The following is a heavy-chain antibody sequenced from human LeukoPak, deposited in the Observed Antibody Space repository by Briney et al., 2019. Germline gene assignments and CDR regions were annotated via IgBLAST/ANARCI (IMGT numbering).Heavy chain of an antibody. Sequence: SQTLSLTCTVSGGSISSGDYYWSWIRQPPGKGLEWIGYIYYSGSTYYNPSLKSRVTISVDTSKNHFSLTLNSVTAADTAVYYCARGPGNYDFWSGYRSYYFDSWGQGALVTVSS. D-gene: IGHD3-3*01. CDR3: ARGPGNYDFWSGYRSYYFDS. V-gene: IGHV4-30-4*08. J-gene: IGHJ4*02. CDR2: IYYSGST. CDR1: GGSISSGDYY.